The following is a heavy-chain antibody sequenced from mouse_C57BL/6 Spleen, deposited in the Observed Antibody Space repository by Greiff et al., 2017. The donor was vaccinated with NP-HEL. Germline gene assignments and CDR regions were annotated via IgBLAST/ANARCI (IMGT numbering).Heavy chain of an antibody. CDR3: ARGTLYYGNYVGTWFAY. D-gene: IGHD2-1*01. J-gene: IGHJ3*01. Sequence: VQLQQSGAELARPGASVKLSCKASGYTFTSYGISWVKQRTGQGLEWIGEIYPRSGNTYYNEKFKGKATLTADKSSSTAYIELRSLTSEDSAVYFCARGTLYYGNYVGTWFAYWGQGTLVTVSA. CDR1: GYTFTSYG. V-gene: IGHV1-81*01. CDR2: IYPRSGNT.